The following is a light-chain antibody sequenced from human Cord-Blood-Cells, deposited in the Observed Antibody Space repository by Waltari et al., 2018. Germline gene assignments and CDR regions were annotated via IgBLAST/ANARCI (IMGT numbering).Light chain of an antibody. Sequence: QCALTQPASVSGSPGQSITISCTGTSSDVGSYNLVSWYQQHPGKAPKLMIYEGSKRPSGVSNRFSGSKSGNTASLTISGLQAEDEADYYCCSYAGSSTFKVFGGGTKLTVL. CDR1: SSDVGSYNL. CDR2: EGS. V-gene: IGLV2-23*03. CDR3: CSYAGSSTFKV. J-gene: IGLJ2*01.